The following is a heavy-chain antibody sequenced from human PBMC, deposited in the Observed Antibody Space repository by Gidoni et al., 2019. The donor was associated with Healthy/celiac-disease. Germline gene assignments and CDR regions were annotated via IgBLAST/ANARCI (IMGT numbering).Heavy chain of an antibody. CDR3: ARVIAAAGHEYFFDY. Sequence: QVQLQESGPGLVKPSETLSLTCTVSGGSFSSHYWSWIRQPPGKGLEWIGYIYDSGSTNYNPSLKSRVTISVDTSKNQFSLRLSSVTAADTAVYYCARVIAAAGHEYFFDYWGPGTLVTVSS. CDR1: GGSFSSHY. V-gene: IGHV4-59*11. D-gene: IGHD6-13*01. CDR2: IYDSGST. J-gene: IGHJ4*02.